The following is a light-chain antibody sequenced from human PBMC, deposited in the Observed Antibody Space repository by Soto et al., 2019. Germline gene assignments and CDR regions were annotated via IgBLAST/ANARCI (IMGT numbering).Light chain of an antibody. J-gene: IGKJ5*01. V-gene: IGKV3-20*01. CDR1: QSVSSSY. Sequence: EIVFTQSPGTLSLSPGERATLSCRAIQSVSSSYLAWYQQKPGQAPRFLIYGASSRATGIPDRFSGSGSGTDFTLTISRLEPEDFAVYYCHQYNNWPPLTFGQGTRLEI. CDR2: GAS. CDR3: HQYNNWPPLT.